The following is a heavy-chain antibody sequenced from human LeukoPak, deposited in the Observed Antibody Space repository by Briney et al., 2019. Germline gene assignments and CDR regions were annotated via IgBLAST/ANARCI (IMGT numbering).Heavy chain of an antibody. D-gene: IGHD3-22*01. Sequence: GASVKVSCKASGYIFTTYGISWVRQAPGQGLEWMGGIIPIFGTANYAQKFQGRVTITADKSTSTAYMELSSLRSEDTAVYYCARDKIRYYYDSRGYMDVWGKGTTVTVSS. CDR1: GYIFTTYG. CDR3: ARDKIRYYYDSRGYMDV. CDR2: IIPIFGTA. J-gene: IGHJ6*03. V-gene: IGHV1-69*06.